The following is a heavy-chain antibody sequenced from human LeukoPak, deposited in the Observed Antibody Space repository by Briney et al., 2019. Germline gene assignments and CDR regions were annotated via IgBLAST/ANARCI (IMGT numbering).Heavy chain of an antibody. CDR3: ARDSIGQDY. CDR1: GFTVSSNY. J-gene: IGHJ4*02. Sequence: GGSLRLSCAASGFTVSSNYMSWVRQAPGKGLEWVANIKQDGSEKYYVDSVKGRFTISRDNAKNSLYLQMNSLRAEDTAVYYCARDSIGQDYWGQGTLVTVSS. D-gene: IGHD3-22*01. CDR2: IKQDGSEK. V-gene: IGHV3-7*01.